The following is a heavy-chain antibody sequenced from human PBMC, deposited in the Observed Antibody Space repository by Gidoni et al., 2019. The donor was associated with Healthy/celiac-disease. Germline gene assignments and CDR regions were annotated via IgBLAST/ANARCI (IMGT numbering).Heavy chain of an antibody. CDR3: ASMARGSWYDWFDP. J-gene: IGHJ5*02. Sequence: EVQLLESGGGLVQPGGALRLSCADSGFTLSSYATSWVRQAPGKGLEWVSAISGSGGSTYYADSVKGRFTISRDNSKNTLYLQMNSLRAEDTAVYYCASMARGSWYDWFDPWGQGTLVTVSS. V-gene: IGHV3-23*01. CDR2: ISGSGGST. CDR1: GFTLSSYA. D-gene: IGHD6-13*01.